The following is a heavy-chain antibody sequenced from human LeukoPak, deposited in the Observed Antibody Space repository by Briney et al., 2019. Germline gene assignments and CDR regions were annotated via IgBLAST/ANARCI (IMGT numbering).Heavy chain of an antibody. Sequence: SETLSLTCTVSGGSISSSSYYWGWIRQPPGKGLEWIGSIYYSGSTYYNPSLKSRVTISVDTSKNQFSLKLSSVTAADTAVYYCATIPKGYYYDLNWGQGTLVTVSS. CDR3: ATIPKGYYYDLN. D-gene: IGHD3-22*01. V-gene: IGHV4-39*01. J-gene: IGHJ4*02. CDR1: GGSISSSSYY. CDR2: IYYSGST.